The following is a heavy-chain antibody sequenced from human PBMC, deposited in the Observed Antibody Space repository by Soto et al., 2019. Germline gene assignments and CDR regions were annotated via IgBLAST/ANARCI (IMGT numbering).Heavy chain of an antibody. V-gene: IGHV1-58*02. CDR1: GFTFTMSA. Sequence: SVNVYCKASGFTFTMSAMQWVRQARGQRLEWIGWIVVGSGNTNYAQKFQERVTITRDMSTSTAYMELSSLRSEDTAVYYCVADYGMDVWGQGTTVTVS. J-gene: IGHJ6*02. CDR2: IVVGSGNT. CDR3: VADYGMDV.